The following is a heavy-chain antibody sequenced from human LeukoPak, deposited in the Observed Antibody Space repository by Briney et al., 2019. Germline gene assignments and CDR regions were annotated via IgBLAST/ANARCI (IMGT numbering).Heavy chain of an antibody. Sequence: GASVKVSCKASGYTFTSYYMHWVRQAPGQGLEWMGIINPSGGSTSYAQKFQGRVTMPRDTSTSTVYMELSSLRPEDTAVYYCARRGMTIFGVVSPQSDAFDIWGQGTMVTVSS. CDR1: GYTFTSYY. CDR3: ARRGMTIFGVVSPQSDAFDI. V-gene: IGHV1-46*01. D-gene: IGHD3-3*01. J-gene: IGHJ3*02. CDR2: INPSGGST.